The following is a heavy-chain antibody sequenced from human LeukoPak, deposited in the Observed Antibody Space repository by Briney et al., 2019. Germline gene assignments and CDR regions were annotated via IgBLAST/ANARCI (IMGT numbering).Heavy chain of an antibody. D-gene: IGHD5-12*01. CDR1: GVTFSIYA. J-gene: IGHJ3*02. V-gene: IGHV1-69*01. CDR2: IIPIFGTA. Sequence: SVKVSCKASGVTFSIYAIIWVRQAPGQGLEWVGGIIPIFGTANYAQKFQGRVTITADESTSTAYMELSSLRSEDTAVYYCARGQRGYSGYLDAFDIWGQGTMVTVSS. CDR3: ARGQRGYSGYLDAFDI.